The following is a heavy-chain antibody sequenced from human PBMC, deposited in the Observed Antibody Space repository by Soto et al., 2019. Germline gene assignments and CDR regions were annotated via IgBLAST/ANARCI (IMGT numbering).Heavy chain of an antibody. CDR2: ISPDGDMT. V-gene: IGHV1-46*01. Sequence: ASVKVSCKASGFTFSNYYMHWVRQAPEQGPQWMGIISPDGDMTTYAQRFQGRVTMTRDTSTSTVYMELSSLTSDDTAVYYCARAAFDQYFDFWGQGTQVTVSS. CDR3: ARAAFDQYFDF. J-gene: IGHJ4*02. CDR1: GFTFSNYY. D-gene: IGHD3-9*01.